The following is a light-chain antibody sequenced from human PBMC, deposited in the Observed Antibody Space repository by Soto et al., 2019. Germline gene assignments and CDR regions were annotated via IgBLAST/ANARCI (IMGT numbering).Light chain of an antibody. J-gene: IGKJ4*01. CDR3: KQYYVITIT. CDR1: QSVLYNSNNKNY. CDR2: WAS. V-gene: IGKV4-1*01. Sequence: DIVMTQSPDSLAVSLGERATINCKSSQSVLYNSNNKNYLAWYQQKPGQPPKLLFYWASARESGVPDRFSGSGSGTDFTLTISRLQAEDVAIYNCKQYYVITITFGGGTKVEIK.